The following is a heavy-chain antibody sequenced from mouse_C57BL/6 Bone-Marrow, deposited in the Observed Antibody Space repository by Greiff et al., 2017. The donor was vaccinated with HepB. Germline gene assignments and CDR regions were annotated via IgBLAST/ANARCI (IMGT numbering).Heavy chain of an antibody. V-gene: IGHV14-1*01. CDR3: TPNGYDILWFDY. D-gene: IGHD2-2*01. CDR1: GFNIKDYY. Sequence: VQLQQSGAELVRPGASVKLSCTASGFNIKDYYMHWVKQRPEQGLEWIGRIDPEDGDTEYAPKFQGKATMNADTSSNTAYLELRSLTSEDTSVYYCTPNGYDILWFDYWGQGTLVTVSA. CDR2: IDPEDGDT. J-gene: IGHJ3*01.